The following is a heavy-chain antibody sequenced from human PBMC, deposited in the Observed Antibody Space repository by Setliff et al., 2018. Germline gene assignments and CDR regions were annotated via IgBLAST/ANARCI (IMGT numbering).Heavy chain of an antibody. CDR3: ARRTHYFDY. CDR1: GGSISSSSYY. CDR2: IYYSGST. J-gene: IGHJ4*02. Sequence: SETLSLTCTVSGGSISSSSYYWGWIRQPPGKGLEWIGSIYYSGSTYYNPSLKSRVTISVDTSKNQFSLKLRSVTAADTAVYYCARRTHYFDYWGQGMKVTVSS. V-gene: IGHV4-39*07.